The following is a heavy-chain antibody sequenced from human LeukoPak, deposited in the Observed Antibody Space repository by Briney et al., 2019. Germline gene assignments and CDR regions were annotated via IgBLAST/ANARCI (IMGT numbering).Heavy chain of an antibody. D-gene: IGHD1-26*01. V-gene: IGHV5-51*01. J-gene: IGHJ4*02. Sequence: GESLKISCKGSGYSFTSNWIGWVRQMPGKGLEWMGIIHPGDSDSRYSPSFQGQVTISADKSISTAYLQWSSLKASDTAMYYCGRRVNSGNYYYFDYWGQGTLVTVSS. CDR2: IHPGDSDS. CDR1: GYSFTSNW. CDR3: GRRVNSGNYYYFDY.